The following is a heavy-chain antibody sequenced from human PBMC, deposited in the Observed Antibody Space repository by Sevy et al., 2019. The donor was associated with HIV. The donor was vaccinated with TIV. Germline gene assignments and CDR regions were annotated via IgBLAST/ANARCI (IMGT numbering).Heavy chain of an antibody. CDR3: ARGHPKYYDFWGGYTLGMDV. CDR2: ISYDGSNK. Sequence: GGSLRLSCAASGFTFSSYAMHWVRQAPGKGLEWVAVISYDGSNKYYADSVKGRFTISRDNSKNTLYLQMNSLRAEDTEVYYWARGHPKYYDFWGGYTLGMDVWGQGTTVTVSS. J-gene: IGHJ6*02. V-gene: IGHV3-30*04. D-gene: IGHD3-3*01. CDR1: GFTFSSYA.